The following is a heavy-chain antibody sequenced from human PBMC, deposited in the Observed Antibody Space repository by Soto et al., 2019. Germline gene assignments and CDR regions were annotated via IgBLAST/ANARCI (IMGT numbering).Heavy chain of an antibody. CDR1: GFTFSSYA. CDR3: ARATDYYYYDMDV. V-gene: IGHV3-23*01. Sequence: GGSLRLSCAASGFTFSSYAMSWVRQAPGKGLEWVSGISGSGGTTYYADSVKGRLTISRDKSKNTLYLQMNSLRGEDTAVYYCARATDYYYYDMDVWGQGTTVTVSS. J-gene: IGHJ6*02. CDR2: ISGSGGTT. D-gene: IGHD5-12*01.